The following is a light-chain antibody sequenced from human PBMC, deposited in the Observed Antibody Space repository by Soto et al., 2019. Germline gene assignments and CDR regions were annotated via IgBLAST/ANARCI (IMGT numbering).Light chain of an antibody. CDR1: SSDVGGDNY. CDR2: EVS. Sequence: QSALTQPASVSWSPGQSLTISCTGTSSDVGGDNYVSWYQQHPGKAPNPMIYEVSNRPSGVSNRFSGSKAGNTASLTIYVLQAEYEADYYFSSYTSSSTGVCGTGTKVTAL. CDR3: SSYTSSSTGV. J-gene: IGLJ1*01. V-gene: IGLV2-14*01.